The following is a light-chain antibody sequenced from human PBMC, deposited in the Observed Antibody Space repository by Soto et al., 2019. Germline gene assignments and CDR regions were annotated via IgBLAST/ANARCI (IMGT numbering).Light chain of an antibody. V-gene: IGKV3-20*01. Sequence: LTQNQGTLSLSQWEAVTVPCRASQSVRGSSLAWYQQKPGQAPRLLIYGVSSRATGIPARFSGGGSGTDFSLTISRLETEDFSVDYCQQYGSSPLTFGGGTKVDIK. CDR3: QQYGSSPLT. CDR1: QSVRGSS. CDR2: GVS. J-gene: IGKJ4*01.